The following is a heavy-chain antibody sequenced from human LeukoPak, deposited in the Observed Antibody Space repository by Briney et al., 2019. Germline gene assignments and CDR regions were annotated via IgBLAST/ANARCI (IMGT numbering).Heavy chain of an antibody. J-gene: IGHJ4*02. CDR2: IIPIFGTA. D-gene: IGHD1-14*01. CDR3: ARGRTLWPSDLDY. V-gene: IGHV1-69*13. CDR1: EGTFSSYA. Sequence: SVKVSCKASEGTFSSYAISWVRQAPGQGLEWMGGIIPIFGTANYAQKFQGRVTITADESTSTAYMELSSLRSEDTAVYYCARGRTLWPSDLDYWGQGTLVTVSS.